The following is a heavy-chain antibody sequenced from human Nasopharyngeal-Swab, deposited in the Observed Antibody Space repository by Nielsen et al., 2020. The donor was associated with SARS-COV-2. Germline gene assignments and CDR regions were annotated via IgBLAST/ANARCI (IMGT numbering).Heavy chain of an antibody. D-gene: IGHD3-16*01. CDR3: ARESGWGSSQYYHYYYGMDV. Sequence: WIRQPPGKGVEWVAVISYDGSNKYYADSVKGRFTISRDNSKNTLYLQMNSLRAEDTAVYYCARESGWGSSQYYHYYYGMDVWGQGTTVTVSS. CDR2: ISYDGSNK. V-gene: IGHV3-30*04. J-gene: IGHJ6*02.